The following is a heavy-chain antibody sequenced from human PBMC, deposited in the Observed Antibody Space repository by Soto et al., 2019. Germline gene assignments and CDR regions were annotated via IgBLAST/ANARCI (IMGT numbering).Heavy chain of an antibody. D-gene: IGHD4-4*01. V-gene: IGHV4-4*02. CDR2: IYHTGRT. CDR3: ARRDNNYTLY. Sequence: QVQLQESGPGLVKPSGTLSLTCAVSGGSISSSNWWNWVRQSPGKGLEWIGEIYHTGRTNYNPSLRSRVTISVDTSKNQFSLKLSSVTAADTAVYYCARRDNNYTLYWGQGTLVTVSS. CDR1: GGSISSSNW. J-gene: IGHJ4*02.